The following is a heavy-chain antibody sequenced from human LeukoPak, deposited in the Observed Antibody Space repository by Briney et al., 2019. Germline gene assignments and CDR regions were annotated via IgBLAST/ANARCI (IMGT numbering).Heavy chain of an antibody. V-gene: IGHV3-33*06. D-gene: IGHD3-22*01. CDR1: GFTFSSYG. J-gene: IGHJ4*02. CDR2: IWYDGSNK. Sequence: GGSLRLSCAASGFTFSSYGMHWVRQAPGKGLEWVAVIWYDGSNKYYADSVKGRFTISRDNSKNTLYLQMNSLRAEDTAVYYCAKDPTTHYYDSSGAYWGQGTLVTVSS. CDR3: AKDPTTHYYDSSGAY.